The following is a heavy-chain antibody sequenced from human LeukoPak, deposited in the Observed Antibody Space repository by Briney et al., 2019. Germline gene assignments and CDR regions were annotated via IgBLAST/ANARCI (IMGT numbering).Heavy chain of an antibody. D-gene: IGHD4-11*01. CDR1: GDTFSSYT. V-gene: IGHV1-69*04. CDR3: ARDATTDTPFYYYYYMDV. Sequence: ASVKVSCKASGDTFSSYTISWVRQAPGQGLEWMGRIIPILGIANYAQKFQGRVTITADKSTSTAYMELSSLRSEDTAVYYCARDATTDTPFYYYYYMDVWGKGTTVTVSS. CDR2: IIPILGIA. J-gene: IGHJ6*03.